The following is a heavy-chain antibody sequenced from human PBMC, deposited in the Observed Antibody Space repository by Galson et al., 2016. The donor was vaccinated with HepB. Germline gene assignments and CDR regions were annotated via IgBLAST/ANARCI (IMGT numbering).Heavy chain of an antibody. V-gene: IGHV1-8*01. Sequence: SVKVSCKASGYPFSSYDFNWVRQAAGQGLEWMGWMNPISGNTGYAQKFQGRVTMTRNTSISTAYMELSSLRSEDTAVYYCTRGLSSGTPGPWGQGTLVTVS. CDR3: TRGLSSGTPGP. CDR1: GYPFSSYD. J-gene: IGHJ5*02. D-gene: IGHD1-7*01. CDR2: MNPISGNT.